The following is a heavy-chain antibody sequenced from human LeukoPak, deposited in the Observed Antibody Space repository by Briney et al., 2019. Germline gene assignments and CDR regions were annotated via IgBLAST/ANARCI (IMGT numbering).Heavy chain of an antibody. J-gene: IGHJ3*02. D-gene: IGHD3-22*01. CDR2: INHSGST. Sequence: SETLSLTCAVYGGSFSGYYWSWIRQPPGKGLEWIGEINHSGSTNYNPSLKSRVTISVDTSKNQFSLKLSSVTAADTAVYYCARLYYDYDAFDIWGQGTMVTVSS. CDR1: GGSFSGYY. CDR3: ARLYYDYDAFDI. V-gene: IGHV4-34*01.